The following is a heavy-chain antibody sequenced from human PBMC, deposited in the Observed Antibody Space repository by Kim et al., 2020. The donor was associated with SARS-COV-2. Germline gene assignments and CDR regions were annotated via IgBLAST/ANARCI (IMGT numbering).Heavy chain of an antibody. Sequence: APKLQGRVTMTTDTSTSTAYMELRSLRSDDTAVYYCARGSTGYSSSWFDYWGQGTLVTVSS. J-gene: IGHJ4*02. D-gene: IGHD6-13*01. CDR3: ARGSTGYSSSWFDY. V-gene: IGHV1-18*01.